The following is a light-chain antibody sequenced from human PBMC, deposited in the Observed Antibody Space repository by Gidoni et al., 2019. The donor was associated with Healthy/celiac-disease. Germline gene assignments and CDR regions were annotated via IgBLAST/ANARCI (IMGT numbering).Light chain of an antibody. CDR2: AAS. CDR1: QSISSY. CDR3: QQSYSTPPT. Sequence: DSQMTQAPSSLSASVGDRVTITCRASQSISSYLNWYQQKPGKAPKLLIYAASSLQSGVPSRFSGSGSGTDFTLTICSLQPEAFATYSCQQSYSTPPTFGGGTKVEIK. V-gene: IGKV1-39*01. J-gene: IGKJ4*01.